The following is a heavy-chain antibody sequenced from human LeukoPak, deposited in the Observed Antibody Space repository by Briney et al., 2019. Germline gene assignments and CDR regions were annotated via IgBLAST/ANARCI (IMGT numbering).Heavy chain of an antibody. Sequence: SETLSLTCTVSGGSISSYYWSWIRQPPGKGLEWIGYIYCSGSTNYNPSLKSRVTILVDTSKNQFSLKLSSVTAADTAVYYCARERFTGTTSYWGQGTLVTVSS. CDR1: GGSISSYY. D-gene: IGHD1-1*01. CDR2: IYCSGST. J-gene: IGHJ4*02. CDR3: ARERFTGTTSY. V-gene: IGHV4-59*12.